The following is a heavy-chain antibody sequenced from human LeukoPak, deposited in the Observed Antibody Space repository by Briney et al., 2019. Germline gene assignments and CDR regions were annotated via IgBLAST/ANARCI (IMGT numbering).Heavy chain of an antibody. CDR3: ARHAYHYDSSFDN. CDR1: GGSITPSY. J-gene: IGHJ4*02. CDR2: IYYSGST. Sequence: SETLSLTCTVSGGSITPSYWSWIRQPPGKGLEWIGLIYYSGSTNYNPSLKSRVTLSVDTSKNQFSLKLSPVTAADTAVYYCARHAYHYDSSFDNWGRGTLVTVSS. V-gene: IGHV4-59*08. D-gene: IGHD3-22*01.